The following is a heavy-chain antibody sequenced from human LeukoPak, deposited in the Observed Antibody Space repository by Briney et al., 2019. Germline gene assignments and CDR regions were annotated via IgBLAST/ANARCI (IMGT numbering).Heavy chain of an antibody. D-gene: IGHD2-2*01. CDR1: GFTFSSYG. J-gene: IGHJ3*02. CDR2: ISYDGSNE. Sequence: GGSLRLSCAASGFTFSSYGMHWVRQAPGKGLEWVAVISYDGSNEYYADSVKGRFTISRDNSKNTLYLQMDSLRPEDTAVYHCARDRSSTGRGDAFDIWGQGTTVTVSS. CDR3: ARDRSSTGRGDAFDI. V-gene: IGHV3-30*03.